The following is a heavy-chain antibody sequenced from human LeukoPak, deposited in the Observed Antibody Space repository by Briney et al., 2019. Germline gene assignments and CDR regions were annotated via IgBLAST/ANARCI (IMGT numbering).Heavy chain of an antibody. CDR3: AKAVYDSSGYYTYYYYYYMDV. V-gene: IGHV3-30*18. CDR2: ISYDGSNK. J-gene: IGHJ6*03. D-gene: IGHD3-22*01. CDR1: GSTFSSYG. Sequence: GGSLRLSCAASGSTFSSYGMHWVRQAPGKGLEWVAVISYDGSNKYYADSVKGRFTISRDNSKNTLYLQMNSLRAEDTAVYYCAKAVYDSSGYYTYYYYYYMDVWGKGTTVTVSS.